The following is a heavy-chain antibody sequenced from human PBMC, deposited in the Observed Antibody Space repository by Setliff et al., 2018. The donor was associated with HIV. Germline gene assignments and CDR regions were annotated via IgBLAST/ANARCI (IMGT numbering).Heavy chain of an antibody. J-gene: IGHJ6*03. Sequence: PSETLSLTCTVSGGSISSYYGSWIRQSAGKGLEWIGRIYSSGSTNYNPSLKSRVTMSVDTSKNQFSLRLSSVTAADTAVYYCAGEVRVVLPAAASGNYYYYYMDVWGKGTTVTVSS. CDR2: IYSSGST. D-gene: IGHD2-2*01. V-gene: IGHV4-4*07. CDR1: GGSISSYY. CDR3: AGEVRVVLPAAASGNYYYYYMDV.